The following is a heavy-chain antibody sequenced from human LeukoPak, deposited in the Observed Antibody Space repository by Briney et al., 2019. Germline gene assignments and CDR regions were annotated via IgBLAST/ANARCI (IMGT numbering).Heavy chain of an antibody. CDR2: IYHSGST. CDR3: ARSSGPSDSGSYPDH. V-gene: IGHV4-30-2*01. Sequence: SETLSLTCTVSGGSISSGGYYWSWIRQPPGKGLEWIGYIYHSGSTYCNTALKSRVTISVDRSKNQFSLKLSSVTAADTAVYYCARSSGPSDSGSYPDHWGQRTLVTVSS. CDR1: GGSISSGGYY. D-gene: IGHD1-26*01. J-gene: IGHJ4*02.